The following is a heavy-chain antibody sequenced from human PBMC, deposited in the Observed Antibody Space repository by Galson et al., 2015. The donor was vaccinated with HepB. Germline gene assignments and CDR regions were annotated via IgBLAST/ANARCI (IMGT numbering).Heavy chain of an antibody. D-gene: IGHD3-16*02. CDR2: ISGNGGST. Sequence: SLRLSCAASGFTFNNYAMSWVRQAPGKGLEWVSAISGNGGSTDYADSVEGRFTISRDNSKNTLYLQMNSLSAEDTAVYYCARGGRLGELSSFDYWGQGTLVTVSS. CDR3: ARGGRLGELSSFDY. CDR1: GFTFNNYA. V-gene: IGHV3-23*01. J-gene: IGHJ4*02.